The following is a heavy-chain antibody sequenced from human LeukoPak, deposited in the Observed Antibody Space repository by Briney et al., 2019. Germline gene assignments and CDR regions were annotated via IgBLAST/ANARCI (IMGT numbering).Heavy chain of an antibody. D-gene: IGHD3-22*01. J-gene: IGHJ3*02. Sequence: ASVKVSCKASGYTFTGYYMHWVRQAPGQGLEWMGWINPNSGGTNYAQKFQGRVTMTRDTSISTAYMELSSLRSEDTAVYYCARVKPQTGYYYDSSGPRGRAFDIWGQGTMVTVSS. CDR3: ARVKPQTGYYYDSSGPRGRAFDI. CDR1: GYTFTGYY. V-gene: IGHV1-2*02. CDR2: INPNSGGT.